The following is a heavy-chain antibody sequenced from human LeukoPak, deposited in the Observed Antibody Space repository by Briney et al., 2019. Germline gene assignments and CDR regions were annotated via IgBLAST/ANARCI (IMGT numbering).Heavy chain of an antibody. J-gene: IGHJ3*02. CDR3: ARGHSSSWYGVTGAFDI. CDR2: IYYSGST. D-gene: IGHD6-13*01. CDR1: GVSISSYY. Sequence: SETLSLTCTVSGVSISSYYWSWIRQPPGKGLEWIGYIYYSGSTNYNPSLKSRVTISVDTSKNQFSLKLSSVTAADTAVYYCARGHSSSWYGVTGAFDIWGQGTMVTVSS. V-gene: IGHV4-59*01.